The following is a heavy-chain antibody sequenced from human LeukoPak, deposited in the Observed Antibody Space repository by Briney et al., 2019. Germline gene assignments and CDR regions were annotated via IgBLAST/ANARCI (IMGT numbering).Heavy chain of an antibody. CDR1: GYSISSGYY. D-gene: IGHD3-9*01. Sequence: SETLSLTCTVSGYSISSGYYWGWIRPPPGKGLEWIGSIYHSGSTYYNPSLKSRVTISVDTSENQFSLKLSSVAAADTAVYYCASENYDILTGYSYYFDYWGQGTLVTVSS. J-gene: IGHJ4*02. CDR2: IYHSGST. CDR3: ASENYDILTGYSYYFDY. V-gene: IGHV4-38-2*02.